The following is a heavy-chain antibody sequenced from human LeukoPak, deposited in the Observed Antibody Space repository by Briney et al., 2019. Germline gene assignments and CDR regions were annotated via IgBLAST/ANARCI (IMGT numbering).Heavy chain of an antibody. CDR3: ARGGGYYYDSSGYHFDY. CDR2: IYYSGST. V-gene: IGHV4-61*01. Sequence: SETLSLTCSVSGASVSDGNYYWSWIRQPPGKGLEWIGYIYYSGSTNYNLSLKSRVTISVDTSKNQFSLKLSSVTAADTAVYYCARGGGYYYDSSGYHFDYWGQGTLVTVSS. CDR1: GASVSDGNYY. D-gene: IGHD3-22*01. J-gene: IGHJ4*02.